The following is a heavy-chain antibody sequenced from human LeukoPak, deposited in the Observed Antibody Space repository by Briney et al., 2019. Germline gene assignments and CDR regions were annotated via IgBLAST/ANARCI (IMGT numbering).Heavy chain of an antibody. J-gene: IGHJ4*02. D-gene: IGHD4-17*01. CDR3: ARVGPFYGDLRRYFDY. Sequence: PSETLSLTCTVSGCSISSGGYYWSWLRQHPGKGLEWIGYIYYSGSTYYNPSLKRRVTISVDTSKNQFSLKLSSVTAADTAVYYCARVGPFYGDLRRYFDYWGQGTLVTVSS. CDR1: GCSISSGGYY. V-gene: IGHV4-31*03. CDR2: IYYSGST.